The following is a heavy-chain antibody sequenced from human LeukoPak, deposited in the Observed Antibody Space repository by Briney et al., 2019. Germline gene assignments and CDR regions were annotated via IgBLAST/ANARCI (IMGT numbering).Heavy chain of an antibody. CDR1: GGTFSSYA. D-gene: IGHD2-8*01. J-gene: IGHJ4*02. CDR2: ISAYNGNT. V-gene: IGHV1-18*01. CDR3: ARLAGMVYAPFDY. Sequence: SSVKVSCKASGGTFSSYAISWVRQAPGQGLEWMGWISAYNGNTNYAQKLQGRVTMTTDTSTSTAYMELRSLRSDDTAVYYCARLAGMVYAPFDYWGQGTLVTVSS.